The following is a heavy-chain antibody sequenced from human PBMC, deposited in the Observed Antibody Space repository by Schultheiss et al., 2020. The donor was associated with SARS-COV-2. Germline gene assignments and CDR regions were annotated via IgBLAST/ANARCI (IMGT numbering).Heavy chain of an antibody. V-gene: IGHV3-23*01. J-gene: IGHJ4*02. CDR1: GFTFRDYA. CDR2: VSGSGGST. CDR3: ARDLSPLPGIDY. Sequence: GGSLRLSCTPSGFTFRDYAVSWFRQAPGKGLEWVSDVSGSGGSTYYADSVKGRFTISRDNAKNSLYLQMNSLRDEDTAVYYCARDLSPLPGIDYWGQGTLVTVSS.